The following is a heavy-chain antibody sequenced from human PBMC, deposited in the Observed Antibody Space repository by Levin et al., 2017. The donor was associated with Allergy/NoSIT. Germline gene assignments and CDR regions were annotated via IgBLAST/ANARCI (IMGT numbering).Heavy chain of an antibody. CDR3: ARDRVVASSGTYYYYGMAV. CDR1: GGSISSYH. V-gene: IGHV4-59*01. Sequence: NSSETLSLTCTVSGGSISSYHWSWIRQPPGKGLEWIGYIYYSGSTNYNPSLKSRVTISVDTSKNQFSLTLNSVTAADTAVYYCARDRVVASSGTYYYYGMAVWGQGTTVTVSS. D-gene: IGHD2-15*01. J-gene: IGHJ6*02. CDR2: IYYSGST.